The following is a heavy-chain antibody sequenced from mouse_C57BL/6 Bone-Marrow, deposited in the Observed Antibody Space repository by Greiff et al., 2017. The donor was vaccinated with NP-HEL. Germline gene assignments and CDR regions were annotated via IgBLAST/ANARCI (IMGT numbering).Heavy chain of an antibody. V-gene: IGHV5-6*01. J-gene: IGHJ3*01. D-gene: IGHD2-1*01. CDR2: ISSGGSYT. CDR3: ARHLHLGNCGTY. CDR1: GFTFSSYG. Sequence: EVKLVESGGDLVKPGGSLKLSCAASGFTFSSYGMSWVRQTPDKRLEWVATISSGGSYTYYPDSVKGRFTISRDNAKNTLYLQMSSLKSEDTAMYYCARHLHLGNCGTYWGQGTLVTVSA.